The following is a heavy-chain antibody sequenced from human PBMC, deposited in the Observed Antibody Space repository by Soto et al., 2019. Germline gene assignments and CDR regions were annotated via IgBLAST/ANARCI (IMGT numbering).Heavy chain of an antibody. J-gene: IGHJ4*02. CDR2: INAGNGNT. Sequence: ASVKVSSKASGYTFTSYGVHWVRQAPGQRLEWMGWINAGNGNTKYSQKFQGRVTITRDASASTAYMELSSLRSEDTAVYCCARDSIRITFGGVSHFDYWGQGTLVTVSS. D-gene: IGHD3-16*01. V-gene: IGHV1-3*01. CDR3: ARDSIRITFGGVSHFDY. CDR1: GYTFTSYG.